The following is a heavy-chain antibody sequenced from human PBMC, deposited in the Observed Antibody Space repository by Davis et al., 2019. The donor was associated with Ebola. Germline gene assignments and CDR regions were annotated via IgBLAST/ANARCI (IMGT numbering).Heavy chain of an antibody. J-gene: IGHJ4*02. D-gene: IGHD3-22*01. V-gene: IGHV3-23*01. CDR1: GFTFYRYE. CDR3: TKGDRDYSSSPFDY. Sequence: GESLKISCAASGFTFYRYEMSWVRQPPGKGLEWISSISSSGTVTYYADSVKGRFTISRDSSKNTLDLQMNSLRAEDTALYSCTKGDRDYSSSPFDYWGQGTLVTVSS. CDR2: ISSSGTVT.